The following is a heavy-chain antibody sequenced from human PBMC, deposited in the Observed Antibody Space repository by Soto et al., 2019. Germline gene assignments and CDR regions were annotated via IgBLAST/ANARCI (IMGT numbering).Heavy chain of an antibody. CDR1: GFTFTSSA. D-gene: IGHD4-17*01. J-gene: IGHJ6*03. Sequence: SVKVSCEASGFTFTSSAMQWVRQARGQRLEWIGWIVVGSGNTNYAQKFQERVTITRDMSTSKAHMERSTLRSEDTAVYYRAAGSPDGGLRVALKGSYYYIDVCGKGTTLTVSS. CDR2: IVVGSGNT. V-gene: IGHV1-58*02. CDR3: AAGSPDGGLRVALKGSYYYIDV.